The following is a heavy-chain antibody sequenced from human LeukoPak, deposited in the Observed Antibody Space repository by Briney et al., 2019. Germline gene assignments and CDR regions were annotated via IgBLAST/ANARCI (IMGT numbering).Heavy chain of an antibody. CDR2: ISYDGSTK. V-gene: IGHV3-30*04. Sequence: PGRSLRLSCAASGFTFSSYAMHWVCQAPGKGLEGVAVISYDGSTKYYADSVKGRFTISRDNSKNKLYLQMNSLRAEDTAVYYCARDKAYSSGRKRTLEYWGQGNLVTVSS. CDR1: GFTFSSYA. J-gene: IGHJ4*02. D-gene: IGHD6-19*01. CDR3: ARDKAYSSGRKRTLEY.